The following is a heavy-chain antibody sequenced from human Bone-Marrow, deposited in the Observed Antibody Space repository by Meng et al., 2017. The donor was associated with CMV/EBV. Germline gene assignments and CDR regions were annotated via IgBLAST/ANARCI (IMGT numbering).Heavy chain of an antibody. CDR2: ISYDGSNK. J-gene: IGHJ6*02. CDR3: AREYYDFWSGWKRNYYYYGMDL. Sequence: GGSLRLSCAASGFTFSSYAMHWVRQAPGKGLEWVAVISYDGSNKYYADSVKGRFTISRGNSKNTLYLQMNSLRAEDTAVYYCAREYYDFWSGWKRNYYYYGMDLWGQGTTVTVSS. V-gene: IGHV3-30*04. D-gene: IGHD3-3*01. CDR1: GFTFSSYA.